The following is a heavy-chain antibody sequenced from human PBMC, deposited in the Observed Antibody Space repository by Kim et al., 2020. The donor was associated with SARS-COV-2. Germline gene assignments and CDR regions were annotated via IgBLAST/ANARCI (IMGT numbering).Heavy chain of an antibody. CDR3: AKGDHGSSDY. V-gene: IGHV3-30*18. CDR1: GFTFSSYG. J-gene: IGHJ4*02. D-gene: IGHD3-10*01. CDR2: ISYDGSNK. Sequence: GGSLRLSCAASGFTFSSYGMHWVRQAPGKGLEWVAVISYDGSNKYYADSVKGRFTISRDNSKNTLYLQMNSLRAEDTAVYYCAKGDHGSSDYWGQGTLVTVSS.